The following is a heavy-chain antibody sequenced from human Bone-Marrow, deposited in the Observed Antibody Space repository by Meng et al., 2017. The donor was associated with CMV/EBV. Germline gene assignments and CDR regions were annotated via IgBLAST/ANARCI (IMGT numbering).Heavy chain of an antibody. Sequence: SETLSLTCTVSGGSISSYYWSWIRQPPGKGLEWIGYIYYSGSTNYNPSLKSRVTISVDTSKNQFSLKLSSVTAADTAVYYCARQGTSYPRWFDPWGQGTRVTVSS. D-gene: IGHD2-2*01. CDR1: GGSISSYY. J-gene: IGHJ5*02. CDR2: IYYSGST. CDR3: ARQGTSYPRWFDP. V-gene: IGHV4-59*01.